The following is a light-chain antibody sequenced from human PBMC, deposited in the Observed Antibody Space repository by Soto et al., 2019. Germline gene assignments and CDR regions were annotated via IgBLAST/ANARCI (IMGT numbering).Light chain of an antibody. CDR2: DAS. CDR1: QSVSSSY. CDR3: QQRGNWIP. J-gene: IGKJ5*01. Sequence: EIVVAQSPGTLSLSPGERATLSCRASQSVSSSYLAWYQQKPGQAPRLLIYDASYRATGIPARFSGSGSGTDFTLTISSLEPEDFAVYYCQQRGNWIPFGQGTRLEI. V-gene: IGKV3D-20*02.